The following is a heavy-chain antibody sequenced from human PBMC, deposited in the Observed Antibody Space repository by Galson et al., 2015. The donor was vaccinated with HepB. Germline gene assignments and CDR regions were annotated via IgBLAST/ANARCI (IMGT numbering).Heavy chain of an antibody. J-gene: IGHJ4*02. D-gene: IGHD4-17*01. V-gene: IGHV3-11*06. CDR2: ISASGTYT. Sequence: SLRLSCAASGFTFSDYYMTWIRQAPGKGLEWLSYISASGTYTNYADSVKGRFTISRDNAKNSLYLQMNSLGAEDTAVFYCARVAASDYGDHAHFDYWGQGTLVTVSS. CDR1: GFTFSDYY. CDR3: ARVAASDYGDHAHFDY.